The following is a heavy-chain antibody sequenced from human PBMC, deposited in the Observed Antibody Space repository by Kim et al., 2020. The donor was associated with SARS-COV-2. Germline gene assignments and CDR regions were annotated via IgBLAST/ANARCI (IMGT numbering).Heavy chain of an antibody. D-gene: IGHD6-19*01. V-gene: IGHV4-31*02. J-gene: IGHJ3*02. CDR3: ARDYVRSSGWLEPPAFDI. Sequence: KIRVTISVDTSKNQFSLKLSSVTAADTAVYYCARDYVRSSGWLEPPAFDIWGQGTMVTVSS.